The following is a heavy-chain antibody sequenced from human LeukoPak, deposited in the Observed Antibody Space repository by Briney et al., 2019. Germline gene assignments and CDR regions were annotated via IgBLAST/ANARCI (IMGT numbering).Heavy chain of an antibody. D-gene: IGHD3-22*01. V-gene: IGHV3-49*03. Sequence: LSLTCTVSGGSISSYYWSWIRQPPGKGLEWVGFIRSKAYGGTTEYAASVKGRFTISRDDSKSIAYLQMNSLKTEDTAVYYCTRRRYYDTSGYFDYWGQGTLVTVSS. J-gene: IGHJ4*02. CDR1: GGSISSYY. CDR2: IRSKAYGGTT. CDR3: TRRRYYDTSGYFDY.